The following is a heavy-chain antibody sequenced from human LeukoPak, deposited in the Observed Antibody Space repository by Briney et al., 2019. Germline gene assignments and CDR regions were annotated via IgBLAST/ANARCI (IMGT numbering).Heavy chain of an antibody. CDR2: SSSSGSTI. CDR1: GFSFSDYY. CDR3: AKDRGGGVLRFLEWSPPDY. D-gene: IGHD3-3*01. J-gene: IGHJ4*02. Sequence: GGSLRLSCVASGFSFSDYYMTWIRQAPGKGLEWVSYSSSSGSTIYHADSVKGRFTISRDNSKNTLYLQMNSLRAEDTAVYYCAKDRGGGVLRFLEWSPPDYWGQGTLVTVSS. V-gene: IGHV3-11*04.